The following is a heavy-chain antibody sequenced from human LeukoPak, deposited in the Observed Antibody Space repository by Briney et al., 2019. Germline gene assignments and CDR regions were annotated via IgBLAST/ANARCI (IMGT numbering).Heavy chain of an antibody. CDR2: IWYDGSNK. J-gene: IGHJ5*02. V-gene: IGHV3-33*01. D-gene: IGHD5-18*01. Sequence: GRSLRLSCAAPGFTFSSYGMNWVRQAPGKGLEWVAVIWYDGSNKYYADSVKGRFTISRDNSKNTLYLQMNSLRAEDTAVYYCARASVDTAMVNWFDPWGQGTLVTVSS. CDR1: GFTFSSYG. CDR3: ARASVDTAMVNWFDP.